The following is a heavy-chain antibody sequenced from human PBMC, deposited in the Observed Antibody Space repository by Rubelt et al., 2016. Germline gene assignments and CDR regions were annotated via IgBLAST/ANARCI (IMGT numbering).Heavy chain of an antibody. J-gene: IGHJ5*02. V-gene: IGHV4-31*03. CDR1: GGSISSGGYY. CDR3: ARGAVLGGAWFDP. D-gene: IGHD1-26*01. Sequence: QLQLQESGPGLVKPSETLSLTCTVSGGSISSGGYYWSWIRQHPGKGLEWIGYIYYSGSTYYNPSLQSRVNISVDTSKNQFSLKLSSVTAADTAVYYCARGAVLGGAWFDPWGQGTLVTVSS. CDR2: IYYSGST.